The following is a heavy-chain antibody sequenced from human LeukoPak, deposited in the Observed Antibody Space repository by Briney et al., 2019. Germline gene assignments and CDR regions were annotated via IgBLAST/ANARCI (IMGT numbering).Heavy chain of an antibody. J-gene: IGHJ4*02. D-gene: IGHD6-19*01. CDR2: INTNTGNP. Sequence: ASVKVSCKASGYTFTSYAMNCVRQAPGQGLECMGWINTNTGNPTYAQGFTGRVVFSLDTPVSTEYLQISSLKAEDTAVYYCARYEYSSGWWDFEYWGQGTLVTVSS. CDR1: GYTFTSYA. CDR3: ARYEYSSGWWDFEY. V-gene: IGHV7-4-1*02.